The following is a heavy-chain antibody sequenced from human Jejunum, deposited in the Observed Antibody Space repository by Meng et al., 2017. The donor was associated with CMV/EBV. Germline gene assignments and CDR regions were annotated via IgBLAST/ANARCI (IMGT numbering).Heavy chain of an antibody. CDR1: GDSITGYY. CDR2: VYTSGST. J-gene: IGHJ4*02. D-gene: IGHD6-19*01. V-gene: IGHV4-4*07. CDR3: ARASNSAGWYGFDY. Sequence: VQLQEAGPGLVKTSVPLSLTCTVSGDSITGYYYNWFRQPGGRVLEWIGLVYTSGSTNYGPSLTSGVTMSVDTSMKQLSLKLTSVTAADTVVYYGARASNSAGWYGFDYWGQGTLVTVSS.